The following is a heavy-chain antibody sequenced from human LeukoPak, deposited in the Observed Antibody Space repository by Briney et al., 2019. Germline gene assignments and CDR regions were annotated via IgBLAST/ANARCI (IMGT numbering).Heavy chain of an antibody. V-gene: IGHV3-74*01. Sequence: GGSLRLSCAASGFTFSSYWMHWVRQAPGKGLVWVSRINSDGSSTSYADSVKGRFTISRDNAKNTLYLQMNSLRAEDTAVYYCARDLTIFGVVTWDYYYSMDVWGQGTTVTVSS. CDR2: INSDGSST. D-gene: IGHD3-3*01. CDR1: GFTFSSYW. J-gene: IGHJ6*02. CDR3: ARDLTIFGVVTWDYYYSMDV.